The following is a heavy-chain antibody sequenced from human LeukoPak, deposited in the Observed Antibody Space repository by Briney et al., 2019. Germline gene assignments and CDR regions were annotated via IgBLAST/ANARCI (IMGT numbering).Heavy chain of an antibody. J-gene: IGHJ4*02. CDR1: GGSFSGYY. CDR3: ARTWIQLWLRRIYFDY. D-gene: IGHD5-18*01. CDR2: INHSGST. Sequence: SETLSLTCAVYGGSFSGYYWSWIRQPPGKGLEWIGEINHSGSTNYNPSLKSRVTISVDTSKNQFSLKLSSVTAADTAVYYCARTWIQLWLRRIYFDYWGQGTLVTVSS. V-gene: IGHV4-34*01.